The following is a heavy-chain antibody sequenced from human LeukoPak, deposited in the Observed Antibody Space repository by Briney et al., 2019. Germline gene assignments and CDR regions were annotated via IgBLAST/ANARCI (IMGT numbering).Heavy chain of an antibody. J-gene: IGHJ4*02. CDR2: IYHSGST. CDR3: AKSSRSSGWYLGIDY. D-gene: IGHD6-19*01. CDR1: GGSISSSNW. V-gene: IGHV4-4*02. Sequence: SETLSLTCTVSGGSISSSNWWSWVRQPPGKGLEWIGEIYHSGSTNYNPSLKSRVTISVDKSKNQFSLKLSSVTAADTAVDYCAKSSRSSGWYLGIDYWGQGTLVTVPS.